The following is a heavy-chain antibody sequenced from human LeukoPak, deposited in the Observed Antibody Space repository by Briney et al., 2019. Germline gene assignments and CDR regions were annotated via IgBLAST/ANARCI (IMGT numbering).Heavy chain of an antibody. Sequence: GGSLRLSCAASGFTFSSYGMHWVRQAPGKGLEWVAVISYDGSNKYYADSVKGRFTISRDNSKNTLYLQMNSLRAEDTAVYYCARDSGFPPDAFDIWGQGTMVTVSS. J-gene: IGHJ3*02. CDR3: ARDSGFPPDAFDI. D-gene: IGHD3-10*01. CDR1: GFTFSSYG. V-gene: IGHV3-30*03. CDR2: ISYDGSNK.